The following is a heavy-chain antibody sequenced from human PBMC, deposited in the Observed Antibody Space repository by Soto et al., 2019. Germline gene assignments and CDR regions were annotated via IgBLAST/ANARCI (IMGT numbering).Heavy chain of an antibody. CDR3: ARGAHSGAWLIDF. Sequence: DVQLLESGGDLVPPGGSLRLSCEASGFTFGNHSMNWVRHTPGKGPEWISFISGDSTSIQYADSVGGRFTISRDNAKNSLFLDMNILKDEDTAVYYCARGAHSGAWLIDFWGQGTLVTVSS. CDR1: GFTFGNHS. D-gene: IGHD6-19*01. V-gene: IGHV3-48*02. CDR2: ISGDSTSI. J-gene: IGHJ4*02.